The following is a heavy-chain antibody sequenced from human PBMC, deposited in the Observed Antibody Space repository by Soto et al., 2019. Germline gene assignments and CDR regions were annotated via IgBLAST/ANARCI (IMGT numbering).Heavy chain of an antibody. CDR1: GYTFTNYG. J-gene: IGHJ6*03. D-gene: IGHD1-1*01. V-gene: IGHV1-18*01. CDR3: ARGGNDGWYYYYYYMDV. CDR2: MNAYNGNT. Sequence: ASVKVSCKASGYTFTNYGITWVRQAPGQGLEWMGWMNAYNGNTHYTQKFQGRVTMTTNTSISTAYMELSSLRSEDTAVYYCARGGNDGWYYYYYYMDVWGKGTTVTVSS.